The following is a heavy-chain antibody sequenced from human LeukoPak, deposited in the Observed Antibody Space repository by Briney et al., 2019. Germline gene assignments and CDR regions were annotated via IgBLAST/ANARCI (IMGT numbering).Heavy chain of an antibody. V-gene: IGHV4-39*07. D-gene: IGHD1-26*01. CDR1: GGSISSSYSY. Sequence: SETLSFTCTVSGGSISSSYSYWGWIRQPPGKGLEWIGNIYYSGNTYYSPSLTSRVTLSVDTSENQFSLKLSSVTAADTAVYYCARGRSTLIVGANWGIYYYYMDVWGKGTTVTVSS. CDR2: IYYSGNT. J-gene: IGHJ6*03. CDR3: ARGRSTLIVGANWGIYYYYMDV.